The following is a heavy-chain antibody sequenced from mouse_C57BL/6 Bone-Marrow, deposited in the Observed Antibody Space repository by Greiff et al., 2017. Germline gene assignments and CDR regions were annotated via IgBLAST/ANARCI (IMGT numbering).Heavy chain of an antibody. D-gene: IGHD2-4*01. V-gene: IGHV5-4*01. CDR3: ARDGGLRRSFAY. CDR2: ISGGGSYT. Sequence: EVKLVESGGGLVKPGGSLKLSCAASGFTFSSYAMSWVRQTPEKRLEWVATISGGGSYTYYPDNVKGRFTISRDNAKNILYLQMSHLKSEDTAMHYCARDGGLRRSFAYWGQGTLVTVSA. J-gene: IGHJ3*01. CDR1: GFTFSSYA.